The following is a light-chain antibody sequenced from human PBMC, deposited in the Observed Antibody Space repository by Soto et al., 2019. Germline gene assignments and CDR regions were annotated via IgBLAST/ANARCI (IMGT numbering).Light chain of an antibody. CDR3: QQYGSSTLT. CDR1: QSVSSSY. V-gene: IGKV3-20*01. J-gene: IGKJ4*01. CDR2: GAS. Sequence: EIVLTQSPGTLCLSPGERATLSCRASQSVSSSYLAWYQQKPGQAPRLLIYGASSRATGIPDRFGGSGSGTDFTLTISRLEPEDFAVYYCQQYGSSTLTFGGGTKVEIK.